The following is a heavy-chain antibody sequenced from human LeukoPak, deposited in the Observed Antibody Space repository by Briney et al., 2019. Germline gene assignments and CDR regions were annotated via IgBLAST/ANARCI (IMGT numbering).Heavy chain of an antibody. V-gene: IGHV3-23*01. J-gene: IGHJ4*02. D-gene: IGHD1-7*01. CDR2: ISGSGYNT. Sequence: PGGSLRLSCAASGLTFSSYVMSWVRQAPGKGLEWVSGISGSGYNTFYADSVKGRFIISRDESKNTVSLLMNTLRAEDTAIYYCAKGGELLGYFDSWGQGPLVTVSS. CDR3: AKGGELLGYFDS. CDR1: GLTFSSYV.